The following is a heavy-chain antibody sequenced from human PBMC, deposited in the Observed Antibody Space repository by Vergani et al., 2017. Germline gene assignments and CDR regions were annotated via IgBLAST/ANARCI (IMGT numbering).Heavy chain of an antibody. CDR2: ISYDGSNK. CDR1: GFTFSSYA. J-gene: IGHJ3*02. CDR3: ARWHPEMATIKSAFEI. Sequence: QVQLMESGGGVVQPGRSLRLSCAASGFTFSSYAMHWVRQAPGKGLEWVAGISYDGSNKYYADSVKGRVTISRDNSKNTLYLQMNSLRAEDTAVYYCARWHPEMATIKSAFEIWGQGTLVTVSS. V-gene: IGHV3-30-3*01. D-gene: IGHD5-24*01.